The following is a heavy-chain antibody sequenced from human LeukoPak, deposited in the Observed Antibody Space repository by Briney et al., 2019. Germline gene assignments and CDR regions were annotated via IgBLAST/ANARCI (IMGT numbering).Heavy chain of an antibody. D-gene: IGHD3-10*01. CDR2: MRYDGSNR. CDR1: GFSFSRFG. V-gene: IGHV3-30*02. J-gene: IGHJ4*02. CDR3: AKSNGFGEPPEAFDY. Sequence: PGGSLRLSCAASGFSFSRFGMHWVRQAPGKGLEWVAFMRYDGSNRYYADSVKGRFIISRDNSKNTLYLQMNSLRAEDTAVYYCAKSNGFGEPPEAFDYWGQGTLVTVSS.